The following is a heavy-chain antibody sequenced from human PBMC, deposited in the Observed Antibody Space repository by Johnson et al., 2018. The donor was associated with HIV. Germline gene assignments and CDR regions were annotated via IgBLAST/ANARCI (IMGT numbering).Heavy chain of an antibody. Sequence: QVQLVESGGGLVKPGGSLRLSCAASGFTFSSYAMHWVRQAPGKGLAWVAVISYDGSTNYYADSVKGRLTISSDNSKNTLYLQMNSLRAEDTAVYFCAREPSSSWYRGSFDVWGQGTVVTVSS. J-gene: IGHJ3*01. CDR1: GFTFSSYA. CDR3: AREPSSSWYRGSFDV. CDR2: ISYDGSTN. V-gene: IGHV3-30*04. D-gene: IGHD6-13*01.